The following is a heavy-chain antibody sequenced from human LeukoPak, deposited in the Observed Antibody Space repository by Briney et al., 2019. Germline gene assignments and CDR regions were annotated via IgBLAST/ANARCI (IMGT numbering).Heavy chain of an antibody. CDR1: GFTFSSYA. CDR3: AKDPRGKYYGMDV. J-gene: IGHJ6*02. CDR2: ISGSGDST. Sequence: PGGSLRLSCAASGFTFSSYAMSWVRQAPGKGLEWFSTISGSGDSTYYTDSVKGRFTISRDSSKNTLYLQMNRLRAEDAAVYYCAKDPRGKYYGMDVWGQGTTVSVSS. V-gene: IGHV3-23*01. D-gene: IGHD3-10*01.